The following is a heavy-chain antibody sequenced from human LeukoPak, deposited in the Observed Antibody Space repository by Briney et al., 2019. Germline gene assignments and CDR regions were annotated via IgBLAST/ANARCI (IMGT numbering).Heavy chain of an antibody. V-gene: IGHV3-66*01. CDR3: AREQQLTSWPYYYGMDV. CDR2: IYSGGST. D-gene: IGHD6-13*01. J-gene: IGHJ6*02. CDR1: GFTVSSNY. Sequence: GGSLRLSCAASGFTVSSNYMSWVRQAPGKGLEWVSIIYSGGSTYYADSVKGRFTISRDNSKNTLYLQMNSLRAEDTAVYYCAREQQLTSWPYYYGMDVWGQGTTVTVSS.